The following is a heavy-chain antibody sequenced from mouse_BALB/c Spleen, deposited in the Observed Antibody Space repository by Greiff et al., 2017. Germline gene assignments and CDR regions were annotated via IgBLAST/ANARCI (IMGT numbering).Heavy chain of an antibody. CDR2: IDTSDSYT. Sequence: QVQLQQPGAELVMPGASVKMSCKASGYTFTDYWMHWVKQRPGQGLEWIGAIDTSDSYTSYNQKFKGKATLTVDESSSTAYMQLSSLTSEDSAVYYCAREDYVDYWGQGTTLTVSS. CDR3: AREDYVDY. CDR1: GYTFTDYW. J-gene: IGHJ2*01. V-gene: IGHV1-69*01.